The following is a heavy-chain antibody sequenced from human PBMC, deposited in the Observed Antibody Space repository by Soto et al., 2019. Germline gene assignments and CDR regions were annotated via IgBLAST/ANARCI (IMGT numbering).Heavy chain of an antibody. Sequence: QVQLQESGPGLVKPSGTLSLTCAVSGGSISSSNWWSWVRQPPGKGLEWIGEIYHSGRTNYNPSLQSRVTISVDKSKDQFSLKLSSMTAADTAVYYCASLAVAGYYYYGMDVWGQGTTVTVSS. D-gene: IGHD6-19*01. J-gene: IGHJ6*02. CDR3: ASLAVAGYYYYGMDV. V-gene: IGHV4-4*02. CDR2: IYHSGRT. CDR1: GGSISSSNW.